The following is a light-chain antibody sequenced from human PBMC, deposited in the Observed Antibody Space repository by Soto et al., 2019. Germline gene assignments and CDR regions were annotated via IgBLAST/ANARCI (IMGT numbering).Light chain of an antibody. CDR1: QSISSY. CDR2: AAS. J-gene: IGKJ5*01. CDR3: QQLNSYPIT. V-gene: IGKV1-39*01. Sequence: IQMTLSPSSLSASVGHRDTISCRASQSISSYLNWYQQKQGKAPKLLIYAASSLQSGVPSRFSGSGSGTDFNLTISSLQTEDFATYYCQQLNSYPITFGQGTRLEIK.